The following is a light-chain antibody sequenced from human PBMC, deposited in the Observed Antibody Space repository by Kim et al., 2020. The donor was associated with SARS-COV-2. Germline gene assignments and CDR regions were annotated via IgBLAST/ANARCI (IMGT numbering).Light chain of an antibody. CDR1: DYDVGSFNL. CDR3: CSYAGRRTFVV. Sequence: SITISCTGTDYDVGSFNLVSWYQQHPGKAPKFLIVEVNKRPSGVSNRFSASKSGTAASLTISGLQAEDEADYYCCSYAGRRTFVVFGGGTKVTVL. CDR2: EVN. V-gene: IGLV2-23*02. J-gene: IGLJ3*02.